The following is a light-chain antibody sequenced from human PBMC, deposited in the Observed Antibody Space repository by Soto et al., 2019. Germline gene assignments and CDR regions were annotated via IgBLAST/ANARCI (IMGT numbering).Light chain of an antibody. CDR3: CSYTTSNTRQIV. Sequence: QSVLTQPASVSGSPGQSITISCTGTSSDVVCYYYVSWYQQHPGKAPKFMIYDVSSRPSVVSNRFSGSKSGNTASLTISGLQAEDEADYYCCSYTTSNTRQIVFGTGTKVTVL. V-gene: IGLV2-14*03. CDR2: DVS. J-gene: IGLJ1*01. CDR1: SSDVVCYYY.